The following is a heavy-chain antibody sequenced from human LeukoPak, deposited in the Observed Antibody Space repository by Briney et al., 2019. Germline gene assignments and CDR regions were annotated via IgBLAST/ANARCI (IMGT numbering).Heavy chain of an antibody. Sequence: SVKVSCKASGGTFSSYAISWVRQAPGQGLEWMGGIIPIFGTANYAQKFQGRVTITTDEPTSTVYMELSSLRSEDTAVYYCARDPTCTSTTCWNWFDPWGQGTLVTVSS. J-gene: IGHJ5*02. CDR3: ARDPTCTSTTCWNWFDP. CDR1: GGTFSSYA. V-gene: IGHV1-69*05. CDR2: IIPIFGTA. D-gene: IGHD2-2*01.